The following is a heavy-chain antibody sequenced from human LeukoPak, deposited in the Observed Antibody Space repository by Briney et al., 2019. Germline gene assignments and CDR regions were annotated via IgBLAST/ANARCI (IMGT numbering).Heavy chain of an antibody. J-gene: IGHJ4*02. CDR1: GGSISSYY. CDR3: ARDAVAVAGTSAGGHY. CDR2: IYYSGST. V-gene: IGHV4-59*12. D-gene: IGHD6-19*01. Sequence: SETLSLTCTVSGGSISSYYWSWIRQPPGKGLEWIGYIYYSGSTNYNPSLKSRVTISVDTSKNQFSLKLSSVTAADTAVYYCARDAVAVAGTSAGGHYWGQGTLVTVSS.